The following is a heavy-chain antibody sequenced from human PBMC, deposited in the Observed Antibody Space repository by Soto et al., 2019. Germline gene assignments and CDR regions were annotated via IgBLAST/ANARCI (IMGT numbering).Heavy chain of an antibody. V-gene: IGHV3-21*01. CDR2: VSKSDYT. CDR1: GFTFSNYG. J-gene: IGHJ4*02. CDR3: AREDSIIIPAVADF. Sequence: GGSLRLSCAVSGFTFSNYGINWVRQAPGKGLEWVSSVSKSDYTYYSDSVKGRFTISRDNAKNSVSLQMNNLRAEDTAVYYCAREDSIIIPAVADFWGQGTLVTVSS. D-gene: IGHD6-19*01.